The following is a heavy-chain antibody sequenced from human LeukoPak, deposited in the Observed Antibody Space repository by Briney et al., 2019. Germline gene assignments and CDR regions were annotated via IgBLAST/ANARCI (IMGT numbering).Heavy chain of an antibody. Sequence: SVKVSCKASGGTFSSYAISWVRQAPGQGLEWMGRIIPILGIANYAQKFQGRVTITADKSTSTAYMELSSLRSEDTAVYYCARGRFLEWLLGSNWFDPWGQGTLVTVSS. V-gene: IGHV1-69*04. CDR3: ARGRFLEWLLGSNWFDP. CDR1: GGTFSSYA. D-gene: IGHD3-3*01. CDR2: IIPILGIA. J-gene: IGHJ5*02.